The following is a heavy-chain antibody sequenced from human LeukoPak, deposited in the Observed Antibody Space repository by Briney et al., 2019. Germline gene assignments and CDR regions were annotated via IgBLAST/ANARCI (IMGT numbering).Heavy chain of an antibody. D-gene: IGHD3-22*01. CDR2: ISGSDGST. J-gene: IGHJ4*02. V-gene: IGHV3-23*01. CDR3: AKVSVVVVIKALDY. CDR1: GFILSTYA. Sequence: GGSLRLSCAASGFILSTYAMSWVRQAPGKGLEWVSVISGSDGSTYYADSVKGRFTISRDNSKNTLYLQMNSLRAEDTAVYYCAKVSVVVVIKALDYWGQGTLVTVSS.